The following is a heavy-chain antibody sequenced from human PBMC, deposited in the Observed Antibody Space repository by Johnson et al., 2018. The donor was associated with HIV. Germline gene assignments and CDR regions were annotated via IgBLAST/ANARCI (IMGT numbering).Heavy chain of an antibody. CDR3: ARARAKVVAGLDAFDI. CDR1: GFTFSTYA. V-gene: IGHV3-64*01. J-gene: IGHJ3*02. Sequence: EVQLVESGGGLIQPGGSLRLSCAASGFTFSTYAMHWVRQAPGKGLEYVSSISNTGDSPYYANSVKGRFTISRDNSKNTLYLQMGSLRVEDMATYYCARARAKVVAGLDAFDIWGQGTMVTVSS. D-gene: IGHD6-19*01. CDR2: ISNTGDSP.